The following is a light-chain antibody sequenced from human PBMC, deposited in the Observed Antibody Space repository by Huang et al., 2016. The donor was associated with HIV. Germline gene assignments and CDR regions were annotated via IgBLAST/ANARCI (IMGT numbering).Light chain of an antibody. Sequence: EIVLTQSPGTLSLSPGERATLSCRASQSVSSSYLAWYQQKPGQTPWLLIFGVSNRATDIPDRFTGSGSGTDFTLTISRREPEDFAVYYCQHYGGSPPFTFGPGTKVDIK. CDR2: GVS. CDR3: QHYGGSPPFT. J-gene: IGKJ3*01. CDR1: QSVSSSY. V-gene: IGKV3-20*01.